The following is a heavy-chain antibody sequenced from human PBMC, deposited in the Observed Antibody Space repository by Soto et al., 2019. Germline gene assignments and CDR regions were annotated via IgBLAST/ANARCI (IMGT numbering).Heavy chain of an antibody. D-gene: IGHD3-10*01. CDR3: ARQGTGLTYYYGSGSYPYNMDV. CDR1: GGSISSSSYY. CDR2: IYYSGST. J-gene: IGHJ6*03. V-gene: IGHV4-39*01. Sequence: SETLSLTCTVSGGSISSSSYYWGWIRQPPGKGLEWIGSIYYSGSTYYNPSLKSRVTISVDTSKNQFSLKLSSVTAADTAVYYCARQGTGLTYYYGSGSYPYNMDVGGKGTTVTVSS.